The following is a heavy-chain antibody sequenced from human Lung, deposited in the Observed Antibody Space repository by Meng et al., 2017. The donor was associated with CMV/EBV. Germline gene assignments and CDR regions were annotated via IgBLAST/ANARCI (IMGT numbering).Heavy chain of an antibody. V-gene: IGHV4-34*01. CDR3: ARRGDHIVVVPAAISTRKQGYGMDV. CDR1: GGSFSGYY. CDR2: INHSGST. Sequence: SETLSLXXAVYGGSFSGYYWSWIRQPPGKGLEWIGEINHSGSTNYNPSLKSRVTISVDTSKNQFSLKLSSVTAADTAVYYCARRGDHIVVVPAAISTRKQGYGMDVWGQRATVTVSS. J-gene: IGHJ6*02. D-gene: IGHD2-2*01.